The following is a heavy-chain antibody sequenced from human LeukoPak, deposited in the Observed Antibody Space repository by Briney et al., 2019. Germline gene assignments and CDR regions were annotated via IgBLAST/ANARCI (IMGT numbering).Heavy chain of an antibody. V-gene: IGHV4-34*01. D-gene: IGHD2-2*01. J-gene: IGHJ5*02. Sequence: SETLSLTCAVYGGSFSGYYWSWIRQPPGKGLEWIGEINHSGSTNYNPSLKSRVTISVDTSKNQFPLKLSSVTAADTAVYYCASKPAARLSWFDPWGQGTLVTVSS. CDR3: ASKPAARLSWFDP. CDR2: INHSGST. CDR1: GGSFSGYY.